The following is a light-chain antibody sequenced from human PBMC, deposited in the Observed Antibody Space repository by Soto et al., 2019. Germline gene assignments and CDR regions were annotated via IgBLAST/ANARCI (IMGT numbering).Light chain of an antibody. J-gene: IGLJ3*02. CDR2: EVN. V-gene: IGLV2-8*01. CDR3: SSFAGSSKLV. CDR1: SSDVGRYKY. Sequence: QSALTQPPSASGSPGQSVTISCTGTSSDVGRYKYVSWYQQYPGKAPKVMIYEVNKRPSGVPDRFSGSKSGNTASLTVSGLQTDDEAHYYCSSFAGSSKLVFGGGTKVTVL.